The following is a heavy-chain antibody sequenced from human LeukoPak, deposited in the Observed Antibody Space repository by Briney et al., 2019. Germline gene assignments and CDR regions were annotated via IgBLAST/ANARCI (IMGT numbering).Heavy chain of an antibody. D-gene: IGHD6-19*01. CDR2: ISSWNFFI. CDR3: VRDGGVDRLGVAVTDGFDP. V-gene: IGHV3-21*01. Sequence: GGSLRLSCAASGFTFNTYSMNWVRQAPGKGLEWVSSISSWNFFIYYADSVKGRFTISRDNAKNEVYLQMNSLRAEDTAVYYCVRDGGVDRLGVAVTDGFDPWGQGTLVSVSS. J-gene: IGHJ5*02. CDR1: GFTFNTYS.